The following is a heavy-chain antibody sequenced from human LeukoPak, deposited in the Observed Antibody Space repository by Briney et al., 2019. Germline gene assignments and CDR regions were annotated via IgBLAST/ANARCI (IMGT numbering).Heavy chain of an antibody. V-gene: IGHV4-59*08. CDR3: ARHRGYCSSTSCSYNWFDP. J-gene: IGHJ5*02. CDR2: IYYSGST. Sequence: SETLSLTCTVSGVTISSYYWTWIRQPPGKGLEWIGYIYYSGSTKYNPSLKRRVTMSVDTSKNRFSLKRSSVTAADTAVYYCARHRGYCSSTSCSYNWFDPWGQGTLVTVSS. CDR1: GVTISSYY. D-gene: IGHD2-2*03.